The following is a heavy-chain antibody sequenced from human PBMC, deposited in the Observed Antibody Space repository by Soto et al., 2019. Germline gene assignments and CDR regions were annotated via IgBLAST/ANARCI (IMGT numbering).Heavy chain of an antibody. D-gene: IGHD3-22*01. Sequence: ASVKVSCKASGYTFTSYAMLWVRQAPGQRLEWMGWINAGNGNTKYSQKFQGRVSITRDTSTSTAYMELSSLRSEATAVYYCAIDPSNRSGNKLFLDSWGQGTPVT. CDR3: AIDPSNRSGNKLFLDS. CDR2: INAGNGNT. J-gene: IGHJ4*02. V-gene: IGHV1-3*01. CDR1: GYTFTSYA.